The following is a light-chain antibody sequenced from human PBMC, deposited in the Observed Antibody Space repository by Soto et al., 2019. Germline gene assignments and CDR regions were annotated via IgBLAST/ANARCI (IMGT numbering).Light chain of an antibody. CDR3: QQYGSSPKT. CDR1: QSISSW. J-gene: IGKJ1*01. V-gene: IGKV1-5*01. CDR2: DAS. Sequence: DIQITQSPSTLSAYVVDIVPITCRASQSISSWLAWYQQKPGKAPKLLIYDASSLESGVPSRFSGSGSGTDFTLTISRLEPEDFAVYYCQQYGSSPKTFGQGTEVDI.